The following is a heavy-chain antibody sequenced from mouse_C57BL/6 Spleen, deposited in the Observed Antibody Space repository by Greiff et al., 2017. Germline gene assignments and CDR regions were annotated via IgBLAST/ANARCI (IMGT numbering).Heavy chain of an antibody. D-gene: IGHD4-1*01. CDR1: GYTFPDYE. CDR2: IDPETGGT. V-gene: IGHV1-15*01. CDR3: TRSNWFFDY. Sequence: QVQLQQSGAELVRPGASVTLSCKASGYTFPDYEMHWVKQTPVHGLEWIGAIDPETGGTAYNQKFKGKAILTADKSSSTAYMELRSLTSEDSAVYYCTRSNWFFDYWGQGTTLTVSS. J-gene: IGHJ2*01.